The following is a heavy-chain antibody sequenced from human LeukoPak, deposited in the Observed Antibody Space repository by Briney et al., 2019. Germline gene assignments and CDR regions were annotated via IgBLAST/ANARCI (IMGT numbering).Heavy chain of an antibody. CDR3: AKTLSSNFGIAAAGTWWFDP. V-gene: IGHV3-23*01. CDR2: IGGRGGST. CDR1: GFTFSSHA. J-gene: IGHJ5*02. D-gene: IGHD6-13*01. Sequence: PGESLRLSCVASGFTFSSHAMAWVRQAPGKGLEWVSAIGGRGGSTYYADSVKGRFTISRDNSKNTLYLQMNSLRAEDTAVYYCAKTLSSNFGIAAAGTWWFDPWGQGTLVTVSS.